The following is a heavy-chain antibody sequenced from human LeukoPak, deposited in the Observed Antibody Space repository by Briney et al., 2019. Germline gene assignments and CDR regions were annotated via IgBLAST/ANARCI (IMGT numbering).Heavy chain of an antibody. V-gene: IGHV3-9*01. D-gene: IGHD2-15*01. CDR1: GFTFDDYA. CDR2: ISWNSGSI. J-gene: IGHJ6*02. CDR3: ARKVAATSNYYYGMDV. Sequence: GGSLRLSCAASGFTFDDYAMHWVRQAPGKGLEWVSGISWNSGSIGYADSVKGRFTISRDNAKNSLYLQMNSLRAEDTALYYCARKVAATSNYYYGMDVWGQGTTVTVS.